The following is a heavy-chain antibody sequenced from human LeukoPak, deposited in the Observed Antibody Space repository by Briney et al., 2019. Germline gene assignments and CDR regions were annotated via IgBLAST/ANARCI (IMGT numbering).Heavy chain of an antibody. V-gene: IGHV1-18*01. CDR3: ARVSSSGSYRNNWFDP. CDR2: ISAYNGNT. D-gene: IGHD1-26*01. Sequence: GASVKVSCKASGYTFTSYGISWVRQAPGQGLEWMGWISAYNGNTNYAQKLQGRVTMTTDTSTSTAYMELRSLRSDDTAVYYCARVSSSGSYRNNWFDPWGQGTLVIVSS. CDR1: GYTFTSYG. J-gene: IGHJ5*02.